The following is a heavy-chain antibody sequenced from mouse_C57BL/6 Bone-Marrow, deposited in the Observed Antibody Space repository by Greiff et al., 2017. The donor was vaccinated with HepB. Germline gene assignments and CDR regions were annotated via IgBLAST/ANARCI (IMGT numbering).Heavy chain of an antibody. Sequence: VQLQQSGAELVRPGASVTLSCKASGYTFTDYEMHWVKQTPVHGLEWIGAIDPETGGTAYNQKFKGKAILTADKSSSTAYMELRSLTSEDSAVYYCTRLPPLFKGWFAYWGQGTLVTVSA. J-gene: IGHJ3*01. V-gene: IGHV1-15*01. CDR1: GYTFTDYE. CDR3: TRLPPLFKGWFAY. CDR2: IDPETGGT.